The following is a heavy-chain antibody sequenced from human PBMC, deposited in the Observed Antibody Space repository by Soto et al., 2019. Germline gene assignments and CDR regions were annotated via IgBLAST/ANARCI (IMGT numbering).Heavy chain of an antibody. Sequence: EVQVVESGGGLVQPGGSLRLSCAVSGFTVTINYMSWVRQAPGKGLAWVSVIYSGGTIYYADSVKGRFTISSDTSNNPLNLKMNSMRGDDTAVYYCHGYGYWGQGTLVTVSS. J-gene: IGHJ4*02. CDR1: GFTVTINY. CDR2: IYSGGTI. CDR3: HGYGY. D-gene: IGHD5-12*01. V-gene: IGHV3-53*01.